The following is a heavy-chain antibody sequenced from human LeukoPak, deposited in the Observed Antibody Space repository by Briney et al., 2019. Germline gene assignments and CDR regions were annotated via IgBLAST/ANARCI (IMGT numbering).Heavy chain of an antibody. CDR1: GYTFTSYG. D-gene: IGHD2-2*01. Sequence: ASVKVSCKASGYTFTSYGISWVRQAPGQGLEWMGWISVYNGNTNYAQKFQGRVTMTTDTSTSTAYMELSSLRSEDTAVYYCARGLRRCSSTSCYWFYFDYWGQGTLVTVSS. CDR2: ISVYNGNT. CDR3: ARGLRRCSSTSCYWFYFDY. V-gene: IGHV1-18*01. J-gene: IGHJ4*02.